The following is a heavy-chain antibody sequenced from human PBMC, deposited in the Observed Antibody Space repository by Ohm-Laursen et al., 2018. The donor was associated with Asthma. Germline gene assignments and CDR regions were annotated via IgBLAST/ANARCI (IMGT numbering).Heavy chain of an antibody. CDR1: GFTFSNFA. CDR2: GGSYYDGGLK. CDR3: ARDVMEWYLPAFDF. Sequence: SLRLSCAASGFTFSNFAMHWVRQAPGKGLEWVAVGGSYYDGGLKYYADSVNGRFTVSRDDSKNTLYLQMNSLRPDDTAVYYCARDVMEWYLPAFDFWGQGTLVTVSS. V-gene: IGHV3-30-3*01. D-gene: IGHD3-3*01. J-gene: IGHJ4*02.